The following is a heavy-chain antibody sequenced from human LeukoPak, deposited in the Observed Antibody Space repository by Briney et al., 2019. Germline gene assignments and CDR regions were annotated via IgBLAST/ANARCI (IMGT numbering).Heavy chain of an antibody. Sequence: PGGSLRLSCAASGFTFSDYYMSWIRQAPGKGLEWVSCISTSGTTIYYVDSVKGRFTISRDNAKNSLYLQMNSLRAEDTAVYYCARQVWSGWSREFDNWGQETLVTVSS. D-gene: IGHD6-19*01. V-gene: IGHV3-11*01. CDR1: GFTFSDYY. J-gene: IGHJ4*02. CDR3: ARQVWSGWSREFDN. CDR2: ISTSGTTI.